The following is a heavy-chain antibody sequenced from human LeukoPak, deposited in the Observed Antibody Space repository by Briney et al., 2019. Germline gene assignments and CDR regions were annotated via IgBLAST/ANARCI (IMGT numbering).Heavy chain of an antibody. Sequence: PSETLSLTCTVSGGSVSSNRYYWGWIRQPPGKGLEWIGRLYYSGGTYYNPSLKSRVTISADTYKNQFSLKLSSATAADTALYYCARDPDYYDDSGYTWGQGTLVTVSS. V-gene: IGHV4-39*07. CDR3: ARDPDYYDDSGYT. J-gene: IGHJ5*02. CDR2: LYYSGGT. CDR1: GGSVSSNRYY. D-gene: IGHD3-22*01.